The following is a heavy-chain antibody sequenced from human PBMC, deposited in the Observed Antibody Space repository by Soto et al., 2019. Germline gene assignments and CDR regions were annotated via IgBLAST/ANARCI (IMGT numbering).Heavy chain of an antibody. D-gene: IGHD6-13*01. CDR3: ARDKAYSSSWYSRGYYYYYGMDV. V-gene: IGHV4-59*01. Sequence: QVQLQESGPGLVKPSETLSLTCTVSGGSISSYYWSWIRQPPGKGLEWIVYIYYSGSTNYNPSLKSRVTISVDTSKNQFSLKLSSVTAADTAVYYCARDKAYSSSWYSRGYYYYYGMDVWGQGTTVTVSS. CDR2: IYYSGST. CDR1: GGSISSYY. J-gene: IGHJ6*02.